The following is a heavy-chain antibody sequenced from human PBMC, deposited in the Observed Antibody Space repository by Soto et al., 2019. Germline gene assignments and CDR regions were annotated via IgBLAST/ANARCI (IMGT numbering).Heavy chain of an antibody. CDR3: AKGAYEFDY. J-gene: IGHJ4*02. CDR2: INSDGGGT. V-gene: IGHV3-74*01. Sequence: EVQLVESGGDLVQPGGSLRLSCAASGFTFSSHWMHWVRQVPGKGLVWVSRINSDGGGTNYADSVKGRFTISRDNAKNTLYLQMDSLRAEDTAVYYCAKGAYEFDYWGQGTLVTVSS. D-gene: IGHD3-22*01. CDR1: GFTFSSHW.